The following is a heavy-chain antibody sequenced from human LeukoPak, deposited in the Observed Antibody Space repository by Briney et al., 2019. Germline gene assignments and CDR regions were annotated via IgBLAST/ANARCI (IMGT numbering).Heavy chain of an antibody. Sequence: GGSLRLSCAAPGFTFNSYSMNWVRQAPGKGPEWVSYISSSSTTIYYADSVKGGFTISRDNAKNSLYLQMNSLRVEDTAVYYSARDINYDGDYFDNWGQGTLVTVSS. V-gene: IGHV3-48*04. CDR2: ISSSSTTI. CDR1: GFTFNSYS. J-gene: IGHJ4*02. CDR3: ARDINYDGDYFDN. D-gene: IGHD3-3*01.